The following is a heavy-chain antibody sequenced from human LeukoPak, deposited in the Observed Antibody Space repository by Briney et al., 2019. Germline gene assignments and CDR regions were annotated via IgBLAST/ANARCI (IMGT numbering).Heavy chain of an antibody. CDR3: AKKTADYYYMDV. Sequence: GGSLRLSCAASGFTFSTYGMHWVRQAPGKGLEWVSFVWSDGSNKYYTDSVKGRFTISRDNSKNPLYLQMNSLRGEDTAVYYCAKKTADYYYMDVWGKGTTVTVSS. CDR1: GFTFSTYG. CDR2: VWSDGSNK. V-gene: IGHV3-30*02. J-gene: IGHJ6*03.